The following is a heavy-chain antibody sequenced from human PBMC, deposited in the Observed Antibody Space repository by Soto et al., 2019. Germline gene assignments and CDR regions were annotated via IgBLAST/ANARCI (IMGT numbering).Heavy chain of an antibody. J-gene: IGHJ4*02. CDR1: GGSVSSSFFY. V-gene: IGHV4-61*01. CDR3: ARLNTSSGWSLFDS. CDR2: IYYTGTT. D-gene: IGHD6-13*01. Sequence: PSETLSLTCTVSGGSVSSSFFYWSWVRQPPGQRLEWIGYIYYTGTTNYNPSLASRVAMSVDTSKKQFTLNLRSLTAADTARYYCARLNTSSGWSLFDSWGQGMLVTVSS.